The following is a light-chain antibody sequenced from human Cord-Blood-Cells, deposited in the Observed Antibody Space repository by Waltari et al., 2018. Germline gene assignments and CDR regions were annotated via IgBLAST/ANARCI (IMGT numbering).Light chain of an antibody. CDR3: QQYNSYGT. J-gene: IGKJ1*01. V-gene: IGKV1-5*03. Sequence: DIQMTQSPSTLSASVGDRVTITCRASQSISSWLAWYQQKPVKAPKLLIYKASSLESGVPSRFSGSGSGTEFTLTISSLQPDDFATYYCQQYNSYGTFGQGTKVEIK. CDR2: KAS. CDR1: QSISSW.